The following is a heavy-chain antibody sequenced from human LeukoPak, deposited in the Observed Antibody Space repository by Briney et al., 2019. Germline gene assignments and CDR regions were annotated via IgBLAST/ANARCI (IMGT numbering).Heavy chain of an antibody. CDR2: FDPEDGET. CDR1: GYTLTELS. V-gene: IGHV1-24*01. CDR3: AGMVRGLHNWFDP. D-gene: IGHD3-10*01. Sequence: ASVKVSCKVSGYTLTELSMHWVRQAPGKGLEWMGGFDPEDGETIYAQKFQGRVTMTEDTSTDTAYMELSSLRSADTAVYYCAGMVRGLHNWFDPWGQGTLVTVSS. J-gene: IGHJ5*02.